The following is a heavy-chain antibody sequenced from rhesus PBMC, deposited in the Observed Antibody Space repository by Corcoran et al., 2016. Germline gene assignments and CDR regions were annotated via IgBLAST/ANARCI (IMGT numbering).Heavy chain of an antibody. CDR2: IYGSGGST. CDR3: ARPWGIAAAGSDY. Sequence: QVQLQESGPAVVKPSETLSLTCAVSGGSISSSNWWSWIRQSPGKGLEWIGGIYGSGGSTEYNPSLKRRVTMSKDTYKIQFSLKLSSVTAADTAVYYCARPWGIAAAGSDYWGQGVLVTVSS. CDR1: GGSISSSNW. V-gene: IGHV4-93*01. D-gene: IGHD6-31*01. J-gene: IGHJ4*01.